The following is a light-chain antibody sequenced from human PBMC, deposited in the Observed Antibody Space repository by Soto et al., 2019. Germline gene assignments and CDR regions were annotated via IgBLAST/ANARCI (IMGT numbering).Light chain of an antibody. Sequence: EIVLTQSPGTLSLSPGERATLSCRASQSVDNNVAWYQQKPGQAPRLLIYGASSRATGIPDRSSGSGSGTDFTLTISRLEPEDFAVYYCQQYGSSPRTFGQGTKVDIK. CDR3: QQYGSSPRT. V-gene: IGKV3-20*01. J-gene: IGKJ1*01. CDR2: GAS. CDR1: QSVDNN.